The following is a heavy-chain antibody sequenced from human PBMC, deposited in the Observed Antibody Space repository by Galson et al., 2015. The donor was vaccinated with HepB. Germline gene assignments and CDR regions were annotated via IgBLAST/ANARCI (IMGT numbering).Heavy chain of an antibody. Sequence: SLRLSCAASGFTFSNFAMYWVRQAPGKGLEWVAVISYDGSYKYYADSVKGRFTISRDNSKNTLYLQTNSLRAEDTAVYYCAREYTVGSTSAFDIWGQGTMVTVSS. CDR2: ISYDGSYK. D-gene: IGHD4-23*01. CDR3: AREYTVGSTSAFDI. V-gene: IGHV3-30-3*01. J-gene: IGHJ3*02. CDR1: GFTFSNFA.